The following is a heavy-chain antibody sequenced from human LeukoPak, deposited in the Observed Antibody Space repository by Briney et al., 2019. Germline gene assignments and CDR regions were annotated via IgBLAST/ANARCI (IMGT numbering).Heavy chain of an antibody. CDR2: IGGKPHGGTT. Sequence: PGGSLRLSCTTSGFTFGDYAMTWVRQAPGKGLEWVGFIGGKPHGGTTQYAASVKGRFTISRDDSKSIAYLQMNSLKTEDTAVYYCTRDVGGYNYGYVWFDYWGQGTPVTVSS. V-gene: IGHV3-49*04. CDR1: GFTFGDYA. D-gene: IGHD5-18*01. J-gene: IGHJ4*02. CDR3: TRDVGGYNYGYVWFDY.